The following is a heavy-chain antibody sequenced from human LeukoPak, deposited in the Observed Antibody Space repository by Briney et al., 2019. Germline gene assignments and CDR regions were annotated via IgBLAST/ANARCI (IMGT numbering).Heavy chain of an antibody. CDR2: INPNSGGT. CDR3: ARGGPLDTISTYYYGMDV. D-gene: IGHD5-12*01. Sequence: ASVKVSCKASGYTFTGYYMHWVRQAPGQGLEWMGWINPNSGGTNYAQKFQGWATMTRDTSISTAYMELSRLRSDDTAVYYCARGGPLDTISTYYYGMDVWGQGTTVTVSS. V-gene: IGHV1-2*04. CDR1: GYTFTGYY. J-gene: IGHJ6*02.